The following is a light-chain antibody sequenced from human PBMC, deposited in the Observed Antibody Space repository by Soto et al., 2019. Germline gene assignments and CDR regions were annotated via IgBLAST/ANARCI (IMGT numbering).Light chain of an antibody. Sequence: QSALTQPASVSGSPGQSITISCTGTSSDIGSYNYVSWYQQHPGKAPKLMIYDVSNRPSGVSNRFSGSKSGNTASLTISGLQAEDESDYYCSSYTGSSTPYVFGAFTKLTVL. CDR1: SSDIGSYNY. CDR2: DVS. V-gene: IGLV2-14*01. J-gene: IGLJ1*01. CDR3: SSYTGSSTPYV.